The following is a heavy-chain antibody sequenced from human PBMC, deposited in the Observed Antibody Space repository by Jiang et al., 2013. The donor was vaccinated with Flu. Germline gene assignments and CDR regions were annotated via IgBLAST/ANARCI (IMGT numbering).Heavy chain of an antibody. CDR3: TVKVRQQVDFHYNFGMDA. D-gene: IGHD2/OR15-2a*01. Sequence: GLVKPSETLSLTCNASGGSISSSVYYWGWVRQPPGKGLEWIGRISYSGSPYYNPSLKSRVTIFVDTSNNQFSLKLRSVTAADTATYFCTVKVRQQVDFHYNFGMDAWGQGTTVTVSS. CDR1: GGSISSSVYY. V-gene: IGHV4-39*01. J-gene: IGHJ6*02. CDR2: ISYSGSP.